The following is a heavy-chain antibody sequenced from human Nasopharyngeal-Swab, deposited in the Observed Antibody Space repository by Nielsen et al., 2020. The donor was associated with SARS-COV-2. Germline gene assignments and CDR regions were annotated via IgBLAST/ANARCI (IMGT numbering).Heavy chain of an antibody. D-gene: IGHD6-13*01. CDR2: INHDGSQK. Sequence: GGSLRLSCGASDFTFSHYWMSWVRQAPGKGLEWVANINHDGSQKYYVDSVKGRFTISRDNSKNSIYLQMDRLRAEDTAVYYCARESSAADYWGQGTLVTVSS. CDR3: ARESSAADY. CDR1: DFTFSHYW. J-gene: IGHJ1*01. V-gene: IGHV3-7*01.